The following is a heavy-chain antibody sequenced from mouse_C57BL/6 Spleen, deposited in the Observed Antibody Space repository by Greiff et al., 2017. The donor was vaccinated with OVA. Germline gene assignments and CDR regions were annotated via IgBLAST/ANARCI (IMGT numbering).Heavy chain of an antibody. Sequence: VQLKESGPGLVKPSQSLSLTCSVTGYSITSGYYWNWIRQFPGNKLEWMGYISYDGSNNYNPSLKNRISITRDTSKNQFFLKLNSVTTEDTATYYCARQRGDYAMDYWGQGTSVTVSS. CDR3: ARQRGDYAMDY. CDR1: GYSITSGYY. V-gene: IGHV3-6*01. J-gene: IGHJ4*01. CDR2: ISYDGSN.